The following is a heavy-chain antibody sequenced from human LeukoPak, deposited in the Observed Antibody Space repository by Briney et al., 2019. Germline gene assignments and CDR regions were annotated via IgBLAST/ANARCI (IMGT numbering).Heavy chain of an antibody. D-gene: IGHD2-21*01. CDR2: INPNSGGT. CDR1: GYTFTGYY. J-gene: IGHJ6*02. Sequence: ASVKVSCKASGYTFTGYYMHWVRQAPGQGLEWMGWINPNSGGTNYAQKFQGRVTMTRDTSISTAYIELSRLRSDDTAVYYCGRSDYYYYGMDVWGQGTTVTVSS. V-gene: IGHV1-2*02. CDR3: GRSDYYYYGMDV.